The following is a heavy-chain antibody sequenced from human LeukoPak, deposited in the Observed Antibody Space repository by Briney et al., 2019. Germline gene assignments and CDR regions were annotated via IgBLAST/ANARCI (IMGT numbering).Heavy chain of an antibody. CDR1: GFTFSSYA. V-gene: IGHV3-66*02. CDR3: ARDKQAYFDY. Sequence: GGSLRLSCAASGFTFSSYAMSWVRQAPGKGLEWVSVIYSGGSTNYADSVKGRFTISRDNSKNTLYLQMNSLRAEDTAVYYCARDKQAYFDYWGQGTLVTVSS. D-gene: IGHD6-13*01. CDR2: IYSGGST. J-gene: IGHJ4*02.